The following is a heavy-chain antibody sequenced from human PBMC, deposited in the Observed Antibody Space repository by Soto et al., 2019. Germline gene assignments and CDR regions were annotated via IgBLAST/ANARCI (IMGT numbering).Heavy chain of an antibody. CDR2: INYNSGSV. J-gene: IGHJ4*02. V-gene: IGHV3-9*01. CDR1: GFTFDVNA. Sequence: EVQLVESGGGGVQPGGSLRLPFAASGFTFDVNAMHWVRQAPGKGLEWVSGINYNSGSVGYADSLKGRFTISRDNAKNSLHLQMNSLRAEDTAVYYCAKDISLRGWVYLVVEYWGQGTLVTVSP. CDR3: AKDISLRGWVYLVVEY. D-gene: IGHD6-13*01.